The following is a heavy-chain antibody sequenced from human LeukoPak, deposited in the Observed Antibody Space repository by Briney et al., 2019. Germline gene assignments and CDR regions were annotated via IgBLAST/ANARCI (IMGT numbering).Heavy chain of an antibody. V-gene: IGHV3-7*01. Sequence: GGSLRLSCATSGFTFSSLWMNWVRQAPGKGLEWVANIIQDGSEDYYVDSVEGRFSISRDNAKNSLYLQMNSLRTEDTAVYYCVRDWGGGSCYWGQGTLVTVSS. D-gene: IGHD2-15*01. J-gene: IGHJ4*02. CDR2: IIQDGSED. CDR1: GFTFSSLW. CDR3: VRDWGGGSCY.